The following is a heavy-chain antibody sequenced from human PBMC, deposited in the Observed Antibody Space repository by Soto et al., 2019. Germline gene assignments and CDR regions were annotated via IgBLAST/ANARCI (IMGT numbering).Heavy chain of an antibody. CDR1: GGSISSGGYY. J-gene: IGHJ5*02. Sequence: NPSETLSLTCTVSGGSISSGGYYWSWIRQHPGKGLEWIGYIYYSGSTYYNPSLKSRVTISVDTSKKQFSLKLSSVTAADTAVYYCARVLRGYRNAIALNWFDPWGQGTLVTVSS. D-gene: IGHD5-18*01. V-gene: IGHV4-31*03. CDR3: ARVLRGYRNAIALNWFDP. CDR2: IYYSGST.